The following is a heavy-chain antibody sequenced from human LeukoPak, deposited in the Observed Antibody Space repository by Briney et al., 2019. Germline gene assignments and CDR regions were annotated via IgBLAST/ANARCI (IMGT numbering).Heavy chain of an antibody. Sequence: ASVKVSCKASGGTFSSHAISWVRQAPGQGLEWMGGIIPIYGTTNYTQKFQGRVTITADESTTTAYMELSSLRSEDTAVYYCARSAARYYYDTSGYPFDYWGQGTLVTVSS. V-gene: IGHV1-69*13. D-gene: IGHD3-22*01. CDR3: ARSAARYYYDTSGYPFDY. CDR1: GGTFSSHA. J-gene: IGHJ4*02. CDR2: IIPIYGTT.